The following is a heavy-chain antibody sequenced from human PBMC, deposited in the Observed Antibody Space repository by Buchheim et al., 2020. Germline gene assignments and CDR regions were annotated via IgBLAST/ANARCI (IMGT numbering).Heavy chain of an antibody. V-gene: IGHV4-39*01. J-gene: IGHJ4*02. D-gene: IGHD6-13*01. CDR3: ARQWIAATPMYYFDY. Sequence: QLQLQESGPGLVKPSETLSLTCTVSGGSISSSSYYWGWIRQPPGKGLECIGSLYYTGSIYYNPSLKSRVTISVDTSKNLFSLKLSSVTAADTAVYYCARQWIAATPMYYFDYWGQGIL. CDR2: LYYTGSI. CDR1: GGSISSSSYY.